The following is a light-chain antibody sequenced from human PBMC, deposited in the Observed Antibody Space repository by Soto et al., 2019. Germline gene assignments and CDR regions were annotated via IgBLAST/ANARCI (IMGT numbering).Light chain of an antibody. V-gene: IGLV2-14*01. J-gene: IGLJ1*01. CDR3: CSYTSSSTLEV. CDR1: SSDVGGFIY. CDR2: EVS. Sequence: QSALTQPASVSGSPGQSITISCTGTSSDVGGFIYVSWYQQHPGKAPKLMIYEVSYRPSGISNRFSGSKSGNTASLTISGLQAEDEADYYCCSYTSSSTLEVFGTGTKVTVL.